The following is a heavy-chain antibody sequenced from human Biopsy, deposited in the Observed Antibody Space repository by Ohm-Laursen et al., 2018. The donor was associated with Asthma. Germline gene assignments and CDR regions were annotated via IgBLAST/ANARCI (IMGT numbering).Heavy chain of an antibody. CDR1: GGTFSNFA. D-gene: IGHD6-19*01. J-gene: IGHJ6*02. V-gene: IGHV1-69*13. CDR3: ARCQVGYSSGWSLLLKKIYYSGMDV. Sequence: SVKVSCKAPGGTFSNFAISWVRQAPGQGLEWLGGIMTVFGTTNYAQKFQGRVTITAGESTSTAYMEVTSLRSEDTAIYYCARCQVGYSSGWSLLLKKIYYSGMDVWAKGPRSPSP. CDR2: IMTVFGTT.